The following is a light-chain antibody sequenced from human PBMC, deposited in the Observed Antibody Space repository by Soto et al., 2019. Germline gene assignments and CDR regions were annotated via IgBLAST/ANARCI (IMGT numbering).Light chain of an antibody. CDR1: QGISSY. CDR3: QQVNSYPIT. Sequence: DTQLTQSPSFLSASLGDRDTITCRASQGISSYLAWYQQKPGNVPKLLIYAASTLQSGVPSRFSGSGFGTQSTLTISSLQTEDFATYCCQQVNSYPITFGQGTRLEI. J-gene: IGKJ5*01. V-gene: IGKV1-9*01. CDR2: AAS.